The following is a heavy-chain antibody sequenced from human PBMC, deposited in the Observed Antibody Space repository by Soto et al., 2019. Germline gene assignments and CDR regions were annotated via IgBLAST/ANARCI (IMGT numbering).Heavy chain of an antibody. J-gene: IGHJ4*02. CDR2: IIPIFGTA. V-gene: IGHV1-69*01. D-gene: IGHD3-10*01. CDR1: GGTFSSYA. Sequence: SVKGSCKASGGTFSSYAINWVRQAPVQGLEWMGGIIPIFGTANYAQKFQGRVTITADESPSTAYMELSSLRYEDTAVYYCARDSGAPMVRGVIQDPFDYWGQGTLVTVSS. CDR3: ARDSGAPMVRGVIQDPFDY.